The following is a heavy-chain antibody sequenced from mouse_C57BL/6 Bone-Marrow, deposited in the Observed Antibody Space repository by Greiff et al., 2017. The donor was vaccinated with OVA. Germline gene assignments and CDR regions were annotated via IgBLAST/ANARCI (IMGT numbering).Heavy chain of an antibody. D-gene: IGHD1-1*01. CDR3: ARHITTVVDFAY. V-gene: IGHV5-12*01. CDR2: ISNGGGST. Sequence: EVHLVESGGGLVKPGGSLKLSCAASGFTFSDYYMYWVRQTPEKRLEWVAYISNGGGSTYYPATVKGRFTISRDNAKNTLYLQMSRLKSEDTAMYYCARHITTVVDFAYWGQGTLVTVSA. CDR1: GFTFSDYY. J-gene: IGHJ3*01.